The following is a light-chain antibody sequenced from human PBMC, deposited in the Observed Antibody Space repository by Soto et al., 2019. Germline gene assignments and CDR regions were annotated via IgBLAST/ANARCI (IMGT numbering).Light chain of an antibody. CDR1: KLGDQY. V-gene: IGLV3-1*01. CDR3: QAWDSRTVV. Sequence: SYELTQPPTVSVSPGRTASISCSGDKLGDQYASWYQQRPGQSPVLVVYQDTKRPSGIPERFSGSSSGNTATLTISGTQAMDEADYYCQAWDSRTVVFGGGTKLTVL. CDR2: QDT. J-gene: IGLJ2*01.